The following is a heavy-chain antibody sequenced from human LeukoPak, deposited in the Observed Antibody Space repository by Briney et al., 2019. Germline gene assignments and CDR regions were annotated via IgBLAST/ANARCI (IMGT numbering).Heavy chain of an antibody. J-gene: IGHJ4*02. Sequence: PSETLSLTFTVSGGSISNYSWSWIRQPPGKGLEWIGYIYYSGSTNYNPSLKSRVTISLDTSKTQFSLKLSSVTAADTAVYYCARRDMVASFDYWGQGTLVTVSS. CDR2: IYYSGST. CDR3: ARRDMVASFDY. D-gene: IGHD2-15*01. CDR1: GGSISNYS. V-gene: IGHV4-59*08.